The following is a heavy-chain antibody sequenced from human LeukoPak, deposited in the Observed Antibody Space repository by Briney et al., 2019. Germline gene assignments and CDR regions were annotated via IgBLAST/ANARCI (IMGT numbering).Heavy chain of an antibody. J-gene: IGHJ4*02. D-gene: IGHD3-22*01. V-gene: IGHV5-51*01. Sequence: GESLKISCKGSGYGFTSYWIGWVRQMPGKGLEWMGIIYPGDSDTRYSPSFQGQVTISADKSISTAYLQWSSLKASDTAMYYCVLTYYYDSSGYEGTFDYWGQGTLVTVSS. CDR3: VLTYYYDSSGYEGTFDY. CDR1: GYGFTSYW. CDR2: IYPGDSDT.